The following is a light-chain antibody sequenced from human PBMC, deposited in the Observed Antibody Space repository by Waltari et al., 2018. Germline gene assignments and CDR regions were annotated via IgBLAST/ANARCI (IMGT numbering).Light chain of an antibody. J-gene: IGKJ1*01. Sequence: EIVLTQSPDTLSLSPGERATLPCRASQTLSSSYLAWYQQKPGQAPRLLISRTSSRATGIPDRFSGSGSGTDFSLTINRLEPEDSAVYYCQQYGSPLWSFGQGTKVEIK. V-gene: IGKV3-20*01. CDR2: RTS. CDR1: QTLSSSY. CDR3: QQYGSPLWS.